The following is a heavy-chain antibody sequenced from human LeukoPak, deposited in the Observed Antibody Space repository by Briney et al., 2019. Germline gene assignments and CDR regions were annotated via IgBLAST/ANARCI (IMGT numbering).Heavy chain of an antibody. CDR1: GFTFSSYS. J-gene: IGHJ6*02. CDR2: ISYDGSNK. CDR3: AKEGSLVVGEYYYYYYGMDV. V-gene: IGHV3-30*18. D-gene: IGHD1-26*01. Sequence: GGSLRLSCAASGFTFSSYSMNWVRQAPGKGLEWVAIISYDGSNKYYADSVKGRFTISRDNSKNTLYLQMNSLRAEDTAVYYCAKEGSLVVGEYYYYYYGMDVWGQGTTVTVSS.